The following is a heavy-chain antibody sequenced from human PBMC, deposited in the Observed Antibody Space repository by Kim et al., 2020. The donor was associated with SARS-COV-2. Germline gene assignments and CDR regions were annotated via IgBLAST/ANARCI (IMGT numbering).Heavy chain of an antibody. D-gene: IGHD7-27*01. CDR2: INHSGST. CDR1: GGSFSGYY. Sequence: SETLSLTCAVYGGSFSGYYWSWIRQPPGKGLEWIGEINHSGSTNYNPSLKSRVTISVDTSKNQFSLKLSSVTAADTAVYYCASSSSNRSLHYYYGMDVWGQGTTVTVSS. CDR3: ASSSSNRSLHYYYGMDV. V-gene: IGHV4-34*01. J-gene: IGHJ6*02.